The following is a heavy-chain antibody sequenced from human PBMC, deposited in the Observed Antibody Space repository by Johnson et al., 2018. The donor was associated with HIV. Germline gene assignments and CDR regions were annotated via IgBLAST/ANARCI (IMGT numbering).Heavy chain of an antibody. J-gene: IGHJ3*02. CDR1: EFTFSNYA. Sequence: QVQVVESEGGVVQPGRSLRLSCAASEFTFSNYAMDWVRQAPGKGLEWVALISYDGSNKYYADSVKGRFTISRDNSKNTLYLQMNSLRAEDTAVYYCARGSYDFWSGYYTWHDAFDIWGQGTMVTVSS. V-gene: IGHV3-30*14. CDR2: ISYDGSNK. D-gene: IGHD3-3*01. CDR3: ARGSYDFWSGYYTWHDAFDI.